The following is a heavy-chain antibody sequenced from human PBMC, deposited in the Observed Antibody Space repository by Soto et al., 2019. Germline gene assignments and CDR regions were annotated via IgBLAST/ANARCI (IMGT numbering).Heavy chain of an antibody. V-gene: IGHV1-69*12. Sequence: QVQLVQSGAEVKKPGSSVKVFCKASGGTFDNYAITWVRQAHGQGLEWMAGIIPMLDSANYAEKFQDRFTINADEATITAYMEVSTERSEDTVLYYCARTYHYDSGGTTYLYYGMDVWGQGTTVTVSS. CDR1: GGTFDNYA. D-gene: IGHD3-22*01. CDR2: IIPMLDSA. J-gene: IGHJ6*02. CDR3: ARTYHYDSGGTTYLYYGMDV.